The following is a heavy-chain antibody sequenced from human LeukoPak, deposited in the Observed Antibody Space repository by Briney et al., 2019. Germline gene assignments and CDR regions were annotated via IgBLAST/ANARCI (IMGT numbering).Heavy chain of an antibody. Sequence: PGGSLRLSCAASGFTFSSYGMSWVRQAPGKGPEWVSAISGTGGTTYYADSVKGRFTISRDNSKNTLYLQMNSLRAEDTAVYYCAKNGDRGAYCSGGSCYPYYYYYMDVWGKGTTVTISS. V-gene: IGHV3-23*01. CDR3: AKNGDRGAYCSGGSCYPYYYYYMDV. CDR1: GFTFSSYG. J-gene: IGHJ6*03. CDR2: ISGTGGTT. D-gene: IGHD2-15*01.